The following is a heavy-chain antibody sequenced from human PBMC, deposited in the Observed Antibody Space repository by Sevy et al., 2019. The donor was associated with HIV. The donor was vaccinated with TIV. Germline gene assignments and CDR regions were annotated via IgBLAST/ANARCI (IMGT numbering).Heavy chain of an antibody. CDR2: VDPNSGGT. D-gene: IGHD3-10*01. V-gene: IGHV1-2*02. CDR3: ARSVYGSGTYLNDY. J-gene: IGHJ4*02. Sequence: ASVKVSCKASGYTFTGYYVHWVRQASGQGLEWMGCVDPNSGGTNYGQKFQGRVNMTSDTSISTAYMELSGLRSDDTAVYYCARSVYGSGTYLNDYWGQGTLVTVSS. CDR1: GYTFTGYY.